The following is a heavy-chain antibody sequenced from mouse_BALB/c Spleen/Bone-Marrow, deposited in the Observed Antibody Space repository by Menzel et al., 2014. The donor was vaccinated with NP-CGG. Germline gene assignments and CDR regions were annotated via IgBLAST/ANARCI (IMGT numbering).Heavy chain of an antibody. J-gene: IGHJ4*01. CDR1: GFTFSGYY. CDR2: ISDGGIYT. Sequence: EVNVLESGGGLVKPGGCLKLCCAASGFTFSGYYMYWGRLTPEKRLEWVVTISDGGIYTYYPDSEKERYTIARHNAKNILYLEMSSLKSVDTDMYYCTRQRNWDHYAMDYWGQGTTVTVSS. V-gene: IGHV5-4*02. CDR3: TRQRNWDHYAMDY. D-gene: IGHD4-1*01.